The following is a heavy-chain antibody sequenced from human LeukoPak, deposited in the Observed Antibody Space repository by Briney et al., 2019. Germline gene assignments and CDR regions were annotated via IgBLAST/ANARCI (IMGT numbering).Heavy chain of an antibody. CDR3: AKDIYYDSSGPDY. CDR1: GFTFSSYA. CDR2: ISGGGGST. V-gene: IGHV3-23*01. D-gene: IGHD3-22*01. Sequence: GGSLRLSCAASGFTFSSYAMSWVRQAPGKGLEWVSAISGGGGSTYYADSVKGRFTISRDNSKNTLYLQMNSLRAEDTAVYHCAKDIYYDSSGPDYWGQGTLVTVSS. J-gene: IGHJ4*02.